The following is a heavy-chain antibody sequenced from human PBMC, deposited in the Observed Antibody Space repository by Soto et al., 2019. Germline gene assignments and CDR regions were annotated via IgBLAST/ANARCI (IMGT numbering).Heavy chain of an antibody. D-gene: IGHD3-22*01. J-gene: IGHJ3*02. V-gene: IGHV4-59*01. CDR1: GGSISSYY. CDR3: ARTDYYYDISGYAPDAFDI. CDR2: IYYSGST. Sequence: SETLSLTSTVSGGSISSYYWSWIRQPPGKGLEWIGYIYYSGSTNYNPSLKSRVTISVDTSKNQFSLKLSSVTAADTAVYYCARTDYYYDISGYAPDAFDIWGRGTMV.